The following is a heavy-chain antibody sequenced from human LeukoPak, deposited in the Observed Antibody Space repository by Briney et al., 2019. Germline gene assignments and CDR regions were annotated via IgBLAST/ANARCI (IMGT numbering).Heavy chain of an antibody. V-gene: IGHV3-74*01. CDR3: AREKDDHGDPGPLDA. J-gene: IGHJ5*02. CDR2: IDSDGYST. D-gene: IGHD4-17*01. Sequence: PGGSLRLSCAASRFTFNTYWMHWVRQAPGKGLVWVSRIDSDGYSTAYADSVKGRFTISRDNAANTLFLQMSSLRAEDTAVYYCAREKDDHGDPGPLDAWGQGDLVTVSS. CDR1: RFTFNTYW.